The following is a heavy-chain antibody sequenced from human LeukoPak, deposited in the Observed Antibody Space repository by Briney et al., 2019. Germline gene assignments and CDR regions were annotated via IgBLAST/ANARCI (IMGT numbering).Heavy chain of an antibody. D-gene: IGHD6-6*01. CDR3: ARGGRIAARRLLDY. J-gene: IGHJ4*02. CDR1: GYSISSGYY. V-gene: IGHV4-38-2*02. CDR2: IYHSGST. Sequence: SETLSLTCTVSGYSISSGYYWGWIRQPPGKGLEWIGSIYHSGSTNYNPSLKSRVTISVDTSKNQFSLKLSSVTAADTAVYYCARGGRIAARRLLDYWGQGTLVTVSS.